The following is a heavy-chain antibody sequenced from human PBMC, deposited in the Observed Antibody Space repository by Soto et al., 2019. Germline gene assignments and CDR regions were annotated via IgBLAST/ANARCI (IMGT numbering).Heavy chain of an antibody. CDR2: INPNSGGT. J-gene: IGHJ6*02. Sequence: GASVKVSCKASGYTFTGYYMHWVRQAPGQGLEWMGWINPNSGGTNYAQKFQGWVTMTRDTSISTAYMELSRLRSDDTAVYYCASSANGGSLGYYYGMDVWGQGTTVTVSS. D-gene: IGHD2-15*01. CDR3: ASSANGGSLGYYYGMDV. V-gene: IGHV1-2*04. CDR1: GYTFTGYY.